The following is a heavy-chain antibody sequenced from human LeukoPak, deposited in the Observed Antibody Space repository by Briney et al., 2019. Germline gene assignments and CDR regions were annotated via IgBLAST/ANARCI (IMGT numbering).Heavy chain of an antibody. V-gene: IGHV3-23*01. CDR3: AKLRDSSGYTYYYDMDV. J-gene: IGHJ6*02. CDR2: INGNGGSK. D-gene: IGHD3-22*01. Sequence: GGSLTLSCTASGFTFSNYAMSWVRQAPGKGLEWVSAINGNGGSKYHADSVKGRFTISRDNSKNTLYLQMNSLRAEDTALYYCAKLRDSSGYTYYYDMDVWGQGTTVSVSS. CDR1: GFTFSNYA.